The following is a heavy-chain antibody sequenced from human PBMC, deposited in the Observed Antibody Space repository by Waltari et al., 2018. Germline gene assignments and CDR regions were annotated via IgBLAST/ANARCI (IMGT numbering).Heavy chain of an antibody. J-gene: IGHJ6*03. CDR2: INHSGST. Sequence: QVQLQQWGAGLLKPSETLSLTCAVYGGSFSGYYWSWIRQPPGKGLEWIGEINHSGSTNYNPSLKSRVTISVDTSKNQFSLKLSSVTAADTAVYYCASKRGHYYYYMDVWGKGTTVTISS. D-gene: IGHD3-16*01. CDR3: ASKRGHYYYYMDV. CDR1: GGSFSGYY. V-gene: IGHV4-34*01.